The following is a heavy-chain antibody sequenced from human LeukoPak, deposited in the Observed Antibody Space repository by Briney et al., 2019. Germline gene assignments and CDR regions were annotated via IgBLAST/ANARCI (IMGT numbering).Heavy chain of an antibody. CDR3: ARGWRFGEFSFDY. V-gene: IGHV1-8*01. CDR2: MNPNSGNT. D-gene: IGHD3-10*01. Sequence: GASVKVSYKASGYTFTSYDINWVRQATGKGLEWMGWMNPNSGNTAYAQKFQDRITMTRNTSINTAYMELSSLTSEDTAMYYCARGWRFGEFSFDYWGQGTLVTVSS. CDR1: GYTFTSYD. J-gene: IGHJ4*02.